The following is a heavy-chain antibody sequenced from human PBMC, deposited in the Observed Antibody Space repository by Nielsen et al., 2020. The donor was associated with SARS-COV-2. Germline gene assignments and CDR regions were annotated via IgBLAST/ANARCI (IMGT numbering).Heavy chain of an antibody. Sequence: SETLSLTCTVSGGSISSYYWSWIRQPPGKGLEWIGYIYYSGSTNYNPSLKSRVTISVDTSKNQFSLKLSSVTAADTAVYYCARDVAPNWFDPWGQGTLVTVSS. CDR2: IYYSGST. V-gene: IGHV4-59*01. J-gene: IGHJ5*02. D-gene: IGHD2-21*01. CDR3: ARDVAPNWFDP. CDR1: GGSISSYY.